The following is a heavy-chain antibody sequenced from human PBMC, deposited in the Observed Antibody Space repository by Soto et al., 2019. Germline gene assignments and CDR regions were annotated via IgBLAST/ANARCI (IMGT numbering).Heavy chain of an antibody. CDR2: RSASNGNT. V-gene: IGHV1-18*04. J-gene: IGHJ5*02. CDR3: ARDQRYSSSASCSESDP. Sequence: SAKVSCKASGYTFTSYGITWVRQAPGQGLEWMGWRSASNGNTNYAQKLQGRVTMTKDTSTTTAYMEVRSLRSDDTDVYYCARDQRYSSSASCSESDPWGRG. D-gene: IGHD2-2*01. CDR1: GYTFTSYG.